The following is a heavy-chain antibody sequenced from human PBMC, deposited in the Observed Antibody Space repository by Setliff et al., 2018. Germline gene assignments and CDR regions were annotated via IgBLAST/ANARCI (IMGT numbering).Heavy chain of an antibody. CDR2: INPKNGGA. CDR3: ARERAGGRGFTFGAIYYYYGMDV. CDR1: GYTFTSYY. D-gene: IGHD3-16*01. Sequence: VKVSCKASGYTFTSYYIHWVRQAPGQGLEWMGVINPKNGGATYPQNLQGRVTMTRDTSMSTVYMELSSLRFEDTAVYYCARERAGGRGFTFGAIYYYYGMDVWGQGTTVTVSS. V-gene: IGHV1-46*01. J-gene: IGHJ6*02.